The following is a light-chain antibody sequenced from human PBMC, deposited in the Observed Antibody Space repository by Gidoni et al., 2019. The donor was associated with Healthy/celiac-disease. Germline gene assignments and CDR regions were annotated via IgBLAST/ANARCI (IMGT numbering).Light chain of an antibody. CDR3: QQYGSSPEWT. CDR1: QSVSSSY. J-gene: IGKJ1*01. Sequence: TVLTQSPGTLSLSPGERATLPCRASQSVSSSYLAWYQQKPGQAPRLLIYGASSRATGIPDRFSGSGSGTDFTLTISRLEPEDFAVYYCQQYGSSPEWTFGQGTKVEIK. V-gene: IGKV3-20*01. CDR2: GAS.